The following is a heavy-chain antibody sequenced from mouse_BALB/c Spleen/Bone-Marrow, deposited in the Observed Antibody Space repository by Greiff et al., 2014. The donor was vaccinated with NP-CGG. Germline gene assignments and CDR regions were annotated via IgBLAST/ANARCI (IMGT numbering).Heavy chain of an antibody. V-gene: IGHV3-8*02. CDR2: ISYSGST. J-gene: IGHJ4*01. CDR1: GDSITSGY. D-gene: IGHD1-1*01. CDR3: ARGGGSSYNYEMDY. Sequence: VQLKDSGPSLVKPSQTLSLTCSVTGDSITSGYWNWIRKFPGNKLEYMGYISYSGSTYYNPSLKSRISITRDTSKNQYYLQLNAVTNEDTATYYCARGGGSSYNYEMDYWGQGTSVTVSS.